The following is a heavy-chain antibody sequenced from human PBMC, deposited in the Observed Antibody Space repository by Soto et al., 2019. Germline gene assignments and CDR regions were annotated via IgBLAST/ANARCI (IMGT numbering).Heavy chain of an antibody. D-gene: IGHD3-22*01. Sequence: GGSLRLSCAASGFTFSSYGMHWVRQAPGKGLEWVAVISYDGSNKYYADSVKGRFTISRDNSKNTLYLQMNSLRAEDTAVYYCAKDSNYYDSSGYYYPRATYYYYGMDVWGQGTTVTVSS. CDR2: ISYDGSNK. CDR1: GFTFSSYG. CDR3: AKDSNYYDSSGYYYPRATYYYYGMDV. J-gene: IGHJ6*02. V-gene: IGHV3-30*18.